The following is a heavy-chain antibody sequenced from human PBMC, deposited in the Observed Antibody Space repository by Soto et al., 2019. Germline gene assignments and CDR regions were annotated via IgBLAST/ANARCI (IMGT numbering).Heavy chain of an antibody. J-gene: IGHJ4*02. CDR2: INPNSGGT. D-gene: IGHD6-13*01. V-gene: IGHV1-2*02. CDR1: GYTFTGYY. CDR3: ARPYERQQLVTLDY. Sequence: ASVKVSCKASGYTFTGYYMHWVRQAPGQGLEWMGWINPNSGGTNYAQKFQGRVTMTRDTSISTAYMELSRLRSDDTAVYYCARPYERQQLVTLDYWGQGTLVTVSS.